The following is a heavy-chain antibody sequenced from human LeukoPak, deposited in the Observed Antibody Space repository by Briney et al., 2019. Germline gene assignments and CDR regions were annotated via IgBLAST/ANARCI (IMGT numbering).Heavy chain of an antibody. Sequence: RASVKVSCKASGFTFTNYGISWVRQAPGQGPEWMAWISVYNGKTNYAQRFQGRVTMTTDTSTSTAYMELRSLRSEDTAVYYCARGPRTVTTTGRRSWFDPWGQGTLVTVSS. CDR1: GFTFTNYG. D-gene: IGHD4-11*01. V-gene: IGHV1-18*01. CDR3: ARGPRTVTTTGRRSWFDP. J-gene: IGHJ5*02. CDR2: ISVYNGKT.